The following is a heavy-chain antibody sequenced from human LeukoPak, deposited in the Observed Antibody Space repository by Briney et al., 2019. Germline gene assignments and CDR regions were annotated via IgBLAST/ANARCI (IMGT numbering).Heavy chain of an antibody. CDR3: AKDHLMYVVPAAKSWFDP. J-gene: IGHJ5*02. CDR1: GFTFSSYG. D-gene: IGHD2-2*01. CDR2: IRYDGSNK. Sequence: GGSLRLSCAASGFTFSSYGMHWVRQAPGKGLEWVAFIRYDGSNKYYADSVKGRFTISRDNSKNTLYLQMNSLRAEDTAVYYCAKDHLMYVVPAAKSWFDPLGQGTLVTDSS. V-gene: IGHV3-30*02.